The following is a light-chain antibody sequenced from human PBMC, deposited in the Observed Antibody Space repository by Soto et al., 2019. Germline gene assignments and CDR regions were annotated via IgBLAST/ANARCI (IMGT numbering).Light chain of an antibody. Sequence: DIQMTQSPSSVSASVGDRVTITCRASQGISSWLAWYQQKAGKAPKLLIYAASSLESGVPSRFSGSGSGTDFTLTSSSLPPEDFASYYCQHDKSLPQTFGPGTKVDIK. CDR3: QHDKSLPQT. CDR2: AAS. J-gene: IGKJ3*01. CDR1: QGISSW. V-gene: IGKV1-12*01.